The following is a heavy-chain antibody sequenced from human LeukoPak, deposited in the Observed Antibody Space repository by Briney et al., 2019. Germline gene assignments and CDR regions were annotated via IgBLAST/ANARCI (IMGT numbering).Heavy chain of an antibody. V-gene: IGHV3-23*01. D-gene: IGHD3-10*01. Sequence: PGGSLRLSCAASGFTFSSYAMSWVRQAPGKGLEWVSAISGSGGSTYYADSVKGRFTISRDNSKNTLYLQMNSLRAEDTAVYYCARENTMVRGVQASRGFDIWGQGTMVTVSS. CDR2: ISGSGGST. J-gene: IGHJ3*02. CDR1: GFTFSSYA. CDR3: ARENTMVRGVQASRGFDI.